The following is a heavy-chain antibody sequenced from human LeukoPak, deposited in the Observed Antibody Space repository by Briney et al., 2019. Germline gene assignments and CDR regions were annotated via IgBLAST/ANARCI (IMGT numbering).Heavy chain of an antibody. V-gene: IGHV1-69-2*01. Sequence: ATVKISCKVSGCTFTDYYMHWVQQAPGKGLEWMGLVDPEDGETINAEKFQGRVTITSDTSTDTAYMELSSLRSEDTDVYYCATIEYSSSSRAFDIWGQGTMVTVSS. J-gene: IGHJ3*02. CDR1: GCTFTDYY. CDR2: VDPEDGET. D-gene: IGHD6-6*01. CDR3: ATIEYSSSSRAFDI.